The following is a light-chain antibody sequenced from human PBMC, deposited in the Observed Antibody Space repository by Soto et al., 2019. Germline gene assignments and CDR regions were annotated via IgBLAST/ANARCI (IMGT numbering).Light chain of an antibody. Sequence: DIQMTQSPSSLSASVGDRVTITCQASQDISNYLNWYQQTPGKAPKLLIYDASNLEAGVPSRCSGSGSGTYFTFIITSLQPEDVATYYCQQFDKLFRGWTFGQGAKVEIK. V-gene: IGKV1-33*01. CDR3: QQFDKLFRGWT. J-gene: IGKJ1*01. CDR2: DAS. CDR1: QDISNY.